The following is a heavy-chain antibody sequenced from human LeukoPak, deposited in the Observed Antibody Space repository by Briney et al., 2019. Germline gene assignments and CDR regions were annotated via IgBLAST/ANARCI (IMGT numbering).Heavy chain of an antibody. CDR2: INPNSGGT. CDR3: ARAYYDSSGYYRGGVGY. V-gene: IGHV1-2*02. Sequence: ASVKVSCKASGYTFTGYYMHWVRQAPGQGLEWMGWINPNSGGTNYAQKLQGRVTMTTDTSTSTAYMELRSLRSDDTAVYYCARAYYDSSGYYRGGVGYWGQGTLVTVSS. CDR1: GYTFTGYY. D-gene: IGHD3-22*01. J-gene: IGHJ4*02.